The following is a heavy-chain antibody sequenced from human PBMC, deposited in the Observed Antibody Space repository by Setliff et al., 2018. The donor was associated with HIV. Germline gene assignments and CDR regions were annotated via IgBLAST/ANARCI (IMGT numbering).Heavy chain of an antibody. V-gene: IGHV4-34*01. CDR1: GGSFSGYY. CDR3: ARVLEQVVSDY. Sequence: LSLTCAVYGGSFSGYYWSWIRQPPGKGLEWIGEISHGGSTNYNPSLKSRVTISVDTSKNQFSLKLSSVNAADTAVYYCARVLEQVVSDYWGQGTLVTSPQ. D-gene: IGHD6-6*01. J-gene: IGHJ4*02. CDR2: ISHGGST.